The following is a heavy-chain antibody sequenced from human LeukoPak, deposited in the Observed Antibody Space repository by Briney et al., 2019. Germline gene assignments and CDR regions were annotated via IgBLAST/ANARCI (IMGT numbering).Heavy chain of an antibody. J-gene: IGHJ1*01. CDR2: INQGGSVK. Sequence: GGSLRLSCAASGFTFSSDWMNWVRQAPGKGLEWVANINQGGSVKNYVDSVKGRFAISRNNADNTLHLQMSSLRAEDTAVYHCVREVGAPGSFQHWGQGALVTVSS. CDR1: GFTFSSDW. CDR3: VREVGAPGSFQH. D-gene: IGHD1-26*01. V-gene: IGHV3-7*01.